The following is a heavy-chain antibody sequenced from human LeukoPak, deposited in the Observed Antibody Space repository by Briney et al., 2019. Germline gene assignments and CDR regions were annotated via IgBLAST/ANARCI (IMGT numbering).Heavy chain of an antibody. CDR2: IYNCGRT. CDR3: ATGYSSGWTSLDY. Sequence: PGGSLRLSCAASGFTVSSNYMSWVRQAPGKGLEWVSGIYNCGRTYYADSVKGRFTISRDNSKNTLYIKMNSLRPEDTAVYYCATGYSSGWTSLDYWGQGTLVTVSP. J-gene: IGHJ4*02. CDR1: GFTVSSNY. V-gene: IGHV3-66*01. D-gene: IGHD6-19*01.